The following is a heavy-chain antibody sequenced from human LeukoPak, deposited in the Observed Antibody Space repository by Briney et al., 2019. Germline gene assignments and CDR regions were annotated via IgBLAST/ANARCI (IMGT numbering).Heavy chain of an antibody. CDR1: GFNFRAFT. V-gene: IGHV3-43*01. CDR3: AKEKDTIYFDL. J-gene: IGHJ3*01. Sequence: GGSLRLSCGAFGFNFRAFTMHWVRQAPGKGLEWVSLFSRNGVTTYYAESVRGRFTISRDNSKNSVYLQMDSLTTEDTAVYYCAKEKDTIYFDLWGQGTMVPVSA. CDR2: FSRNGVTT. D-gene: IGHD2-15*01.